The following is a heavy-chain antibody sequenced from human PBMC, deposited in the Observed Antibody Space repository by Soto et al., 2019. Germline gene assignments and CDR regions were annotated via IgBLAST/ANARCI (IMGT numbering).Heavy chain of an antibody. CDR1: GFTFSSYW. CDR2: IKQDGSEK. V-gene: IGHV3-7*01. D-gene: IGHD3-10*01. CDR3: ARDWYYGSGSYYKFNWFDP. Sequence: PGGSLRLSCAASGFTFSSYWMSWVRQAPGKGLEWVANIKQDGSEKYYVDSVKGRFTISRDNAKNSLYLQMNSLRAEDTAVYYCARDWYYGSGSYYKFNWFDPWGQGTLVTVS. J-gene: IGHJ5*02.